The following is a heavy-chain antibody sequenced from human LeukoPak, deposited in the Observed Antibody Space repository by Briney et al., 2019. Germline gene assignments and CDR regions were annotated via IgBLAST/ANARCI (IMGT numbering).Heavy chain of an antibody. D-gene: IGHD3-9*01. CDR3: AREGDILTGYSRYYYMDV. J-gene: IGHJ6*03. CDR1: GYTFTSYD. V-gene: IGHV1-8*01. CDR2: MNPNSGNT. Sequence: ASVKVSCKASGYTFTSYDINWVRQATGQGLEWMGWMNPNSGNTGYAQKFQGRVTMTRNTSISTAYMELSSLRSEDTAVYYCAREGDILTGYSRYYYMDVWGKGTTVTVSS.